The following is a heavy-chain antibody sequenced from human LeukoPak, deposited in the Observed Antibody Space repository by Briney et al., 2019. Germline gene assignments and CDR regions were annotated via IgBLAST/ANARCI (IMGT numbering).Heavy chain of an antibody. V-gene: IGHV4-31*03. CDR2: IYYSGST. J-gene: IGHJ3*02. CDR1: GGSISSGGYY. D-gene: IGHD4-23*01. CDR3: ARHLVTPDAFDI. Sequence: SQTLSLTCTVSGGSISSGGYYWSWIRQHPGKGLEWIGYIYYSGSTYYNPSLKSRITISVDTSKNQFSLKLSSVTAADTAVYYCARHLVTPDAFDIWGQGTMVTVSS.